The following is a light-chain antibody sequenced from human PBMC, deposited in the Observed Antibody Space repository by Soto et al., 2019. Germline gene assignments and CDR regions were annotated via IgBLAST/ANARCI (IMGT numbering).Light chain of an antibody. CDR3: QQYNTYWT. V-gene: IGKV1-5*03. CDR2: KAS. J-gene: IGKJ1*01. Sequence: DIQMTQSPSTLSASIGDRVTITCRASQSISSWLAWYQQKPGKAPKLLIYKASILESGVTSRFSGSGSGTEFTLTISSLQPEDFATYYCQQYNTYWTFGQGTKVEIK. CDR1: QSISSW.